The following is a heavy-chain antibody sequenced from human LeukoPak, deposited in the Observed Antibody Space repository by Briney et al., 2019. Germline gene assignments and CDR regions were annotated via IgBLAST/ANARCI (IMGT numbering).Heavy chain of an antibody. CDR3: ARAIVGTENFDY. D-gene: IGHD5-12*01. CDR1: GFIFTIHA. V-gene: IGHV3-30*10. CDR2: VSHDGSTQ. Sequence: PGGSLRLSCAASGFIFTIHAMHWVRQAPGKGLEGVAVVSHDGSTQYYTDSVRGRFTISRDNSKSTFYLQMNRLRTDDTAVYFCARAIVGTENFDYWGQGTLVTVSS. J-gene: IGHJ4*02.